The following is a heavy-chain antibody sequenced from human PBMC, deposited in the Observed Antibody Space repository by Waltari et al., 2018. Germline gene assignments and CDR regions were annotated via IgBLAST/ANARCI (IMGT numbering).Heavy chain of an antibody. CDR1: GFTFTNHA. CDR3: ARGRFLEWLFLDF. D-gene: IGHD3-3*01. J-gene: IGHJ4*02. CDR2: IAYDGKTD. V-gene: IGHV3-30*03. Sequence: QVELVESGGGVVQPGRSLRLSCEASGFTFTNHAMHWVRQAPGKGLEWLALIAYDGKTDFYADSGKGRFTISRDNSKSTLHLQMNRLKTEDTAIYFCARGRFLEWLFLDFWGQGALVTVSS.